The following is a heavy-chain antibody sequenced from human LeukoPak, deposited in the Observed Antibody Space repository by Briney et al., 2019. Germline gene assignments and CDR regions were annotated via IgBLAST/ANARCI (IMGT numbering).Heavy chain of an antibody. CDR2: IKQDGSEK. J-gene: IGHJ4*02. Sequence: GGSLRLSCAASGFTFSSYWMSWVRQAPGKGLEWVANIKQDGSEKYYVDSVKGRFTISRDNAKNSLYLQMISLRAEDTAVYYCARDLMDDYVWGSYRPSSYYFDYWGQGTLVTVSS. D-gene: IGHD3-16*02. CDR3: ARDLMDDYVWGSYRPSSYYFDY. CDR1: GFTFSSYW. V-gene: IGHV3-7*01.